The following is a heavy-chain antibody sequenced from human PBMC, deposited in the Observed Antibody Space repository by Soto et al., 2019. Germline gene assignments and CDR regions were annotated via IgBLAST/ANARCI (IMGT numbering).Heavy chain of an antibody. D-gene: IGHD4-17*01. J-gene: IGHJ5*02. CDR2: INPNSGGT. CDR1: GYTFTGYY. Sequence: QVQLVQSGAEVKKPGASVKVSCKASGYTFTGYYMHWVRQAPGQGLEWMGWINPNSGGTNYAQKFQGRVTMTRDTSISTAYMELSRLRSDDTAVYYCARAGYGDYRTYWFDPWGQGTLVTVSS. CDR3: ARAGYGDYRTYWFDP. V-gene: IGHV1-2*02.